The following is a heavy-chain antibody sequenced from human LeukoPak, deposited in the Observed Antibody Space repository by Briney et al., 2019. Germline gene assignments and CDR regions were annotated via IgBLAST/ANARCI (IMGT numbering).Heavy chain of an antibody. CDR1: GFTFSSYA. J-gene: IGHJ4*02. CDR2: ISGSGNSP. Sequence: PGGSLRLSCAASGFTFSSYAMSWVRQAPGKGLEWVSVISGSGNSPYYADSVKGRFTTSRDNSKNTLYLQMYSLRAEDTAIYYCAKDLLRKEYYFDYWGQGTLVTVSS. V-gene: IGHV3-23*01. D-gene: IGHD4-17*01. CDR3: AKDLLRKEYYFDY.